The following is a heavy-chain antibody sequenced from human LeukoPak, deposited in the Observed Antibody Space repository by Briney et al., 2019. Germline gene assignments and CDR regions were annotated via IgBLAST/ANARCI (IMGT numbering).Heavy chain of an antibody. CDR1: GFTFSDYA. CDR3: ASTRWYYYDSSGYPSDY. J-gene: IGHJ4*02. Sequence: GGSLRLSCAASGFTFSDYAMHWVRQAPGKWLEWAAVISYDGSNKYYADSVKGRFTISRDDSKNTLYLQMNSLRTEDTAIYYCASTRWYYYDSSGYPSDYWGQGTLVTVSS. D-gene: IGHD3-22*01. V-gene: IGHV3-30-3*01. CDR2: ISYDGSNK.